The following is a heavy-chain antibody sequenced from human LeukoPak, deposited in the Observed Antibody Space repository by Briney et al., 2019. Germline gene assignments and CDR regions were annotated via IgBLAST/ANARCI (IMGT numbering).Heavy chain of an antibody. J-gene: IGHJ6*02. CDR3: ALGYCTNGVCSPEGYYYYGMDV. CDR2: IIPIFGTA. V-gene: IGHV1-69*13. Sequence: SVKVSCKASGYTFISYDINWVRQAPGQGLEWMGGIIPIFGTANYAQKFQGRVTITADESTSTAYMELSSLRSEDTAVYYCALGYCTNGVCSPEGYYYYGMDVWGQGTTVTVSS. CDR1: GYTFISYD. D-gene: IGHD2-8*01.